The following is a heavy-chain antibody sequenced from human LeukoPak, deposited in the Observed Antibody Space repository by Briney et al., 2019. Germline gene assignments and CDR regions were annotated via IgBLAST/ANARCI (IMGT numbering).Heavy chain of an antibody. CDR3: ASDAYGSGSYSLHY. V-gene: IGHV3-23*01. CDR1: GFTFSSYA. J-gene: IGHJ4*02. Sequence: GGSLRLSCAASGFTFSSYAMSWVRQAPGTGLEWVSAISGSGGSTYYADSVKARFTISRDNSKNTLYLQMNSLRAEDTAVYYCASDAYGSGSYSLHYWGQGTLVTVSS. CDR2: ISGSGGST. D-gene: IGHD3-10*01.